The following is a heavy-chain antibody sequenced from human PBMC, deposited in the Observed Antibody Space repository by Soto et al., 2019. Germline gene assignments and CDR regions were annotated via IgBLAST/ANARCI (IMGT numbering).Heavy chain of an antibody. CDR1: GGSISSGGYS. CDR2: IYHSGST. D-gene: IGHD1-1*01. CDR3: ARAATTYYFYY. Sequence: SETLSLTCAVSGGSISSGGYSWSWIRQPPGKGLEWIGYIYHSGSTYYNPSLKSRVTISVDRSKNQFSLKLSSVTAADTAVYYCARAATTYYFYYWGQGTLVTVSS. J-gene: IGHJ4*02. V-gene: IGHV4-30-2*01.